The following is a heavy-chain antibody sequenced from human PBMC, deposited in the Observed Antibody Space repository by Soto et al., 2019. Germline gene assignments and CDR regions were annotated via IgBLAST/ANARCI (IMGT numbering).Heavy chain of an antibody. V-gene: IGHV3-30-3*01. J-gene: IGHJ4*02. D-gene: IGHD4-17*01. CDR3: ARGPKYGVAPIPFDY. Sequence: QVQLVESGGGVVQPGRSLRLSCAASGFTFSSYAMHWVRQAPGKGLEWVAVISYDGSNKYYADSVKGRFTISRDNSKNALYLQMNSLRAEDTAVYYCARGPKYGVAPIPFDYWGQGTLVTVSS. CDR2: ISYDGSNK. CDR1: GFTFSSYA.